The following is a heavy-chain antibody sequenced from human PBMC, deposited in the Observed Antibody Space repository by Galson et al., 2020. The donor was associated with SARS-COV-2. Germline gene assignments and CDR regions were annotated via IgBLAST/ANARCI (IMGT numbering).Heavy chain of an antibody. J-gene: IGHJ3*02. CDR2: IKRKVDGAAT. D-gene: IGHD3-3*01. CDR1: RLPFSYAW. CDR3: TTERFNAFDI. Sequence: GGSLRLSCEASRLPFSYAWMSWVRQAPGKGLEWVGRIKRKVDGAATDYAAAVKGRFIISREDSKNTHFLQRNSLKTEDTAVYYCTTERFNAFDIWGKGTMVTVSS. V-gene: IGHV3-15*01.